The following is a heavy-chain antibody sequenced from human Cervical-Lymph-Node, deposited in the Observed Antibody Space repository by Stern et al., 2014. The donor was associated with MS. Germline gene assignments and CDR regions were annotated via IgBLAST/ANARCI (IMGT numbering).Heavy chain of an antibody. V-gene: IGHV2-5*02. J-gene: IGHJ4*02. CDR1: GSSLSTSGVG. D-gene: IGHD1-7*01. CDR2: LYWDDDK. CDR3: AHSPSLELWAHYFDY. Sequence: ESGPTMVKPTQTLTLTCTFSGSSLSTSGVGVGWIRQPPGEALEWLALLYWDDDKRYSRSLKSRLTITKDTSKNQVVLTMTNVDPVDTATYYCAHSPSLELWAHYFDYWGQGTLVTVSS.